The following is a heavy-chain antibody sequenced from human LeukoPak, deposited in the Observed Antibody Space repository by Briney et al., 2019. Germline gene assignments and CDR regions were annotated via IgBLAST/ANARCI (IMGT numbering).Heavy chain of an antibody. Sequence: PGGSLRLSCAASGFTFSSYGMHWVRQAPGKGLEWVAVISYDGSNKYYADSVKGRFTISRDNSKNTLHLQMNSLRAEDTAVYYCAKDRPPYMAYDYWGQGTLVTVSS. D-gene: IGHD5-24*01. J-gene: IGHJ4*02. V-gene: IGHV3-30*18. CDR1: GFTFSSYG. CDR3: AKDRPPYMAYDY. CDR2: ISYDGSNK.